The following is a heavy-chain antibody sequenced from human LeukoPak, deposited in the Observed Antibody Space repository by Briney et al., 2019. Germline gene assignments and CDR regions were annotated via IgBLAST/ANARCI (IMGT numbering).Heavy chain of an antibody. CDR2: ISWNSGSI. D-gene: IGHD3-3*01. CDR3: ATGPQSIRFLEWLPEIIPFYYYYMDV. J-gene: IGHJ6*03. CDR1: GFTFDDYA. Sequence: GGSLRLSCAASGFTFDDYAMHWVRQAPGKGLEWVSGISWNSGSIGYADSVKGRFTISRDNAKNSLHLQMNSLRAEDTAVYYCATGPQSIRFLEWLPEIIPFYYYYMDVWGKGTTVTVSS. V-gene: IGHV3-9*01.